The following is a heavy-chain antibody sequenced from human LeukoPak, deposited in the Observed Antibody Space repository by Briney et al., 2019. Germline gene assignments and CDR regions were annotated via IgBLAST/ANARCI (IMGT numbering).Heavy chain of an antibody. CDR2: IYHSGST. CDR1: GYSISSGYY. D-gene: IGHD2-2*01. J-gene: IGHJ4*02. CDR3: ARLSCSSTSCYFDY. V-gene: IGHV4-38-2*01. Sequence: SETLSLTCAVSGYSISSGYYWGWIQQPPGKGLEWIGSIYHSGSTYYNPSLKSRVTISVDTSKNQFSLKLSSVTAADTAVYYCARLSCSSTSCYFDYWGQGTLVTVSS.